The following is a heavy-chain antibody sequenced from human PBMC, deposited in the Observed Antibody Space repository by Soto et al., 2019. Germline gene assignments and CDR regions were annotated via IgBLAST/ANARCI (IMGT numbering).Heavy chain of an antibody. V-gene: IGHV1-46*01. D-gene: IGHD1-26*01. CDR2: LNPRADST. Sequence: QVQLVQSGAEVKKPGASVKVSCKASGYTLSDANINWVRQAPGQGPEWMGTLNPRADSTNYAQKFQGRVTMTRDTSTSTVYLELSSLRSEDTAVYYCARDLRAGGDYWGQGTLVTVSS. J-gene: IGHJ4*02. CDR1: GYTLSDAN. CDR3: ARDLRAGGDY.